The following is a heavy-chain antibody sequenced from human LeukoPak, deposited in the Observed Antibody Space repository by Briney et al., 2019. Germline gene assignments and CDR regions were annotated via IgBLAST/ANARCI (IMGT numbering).Heavy chain of an antibody. CDR1: GFTFSGHW. CDR3: TRDRSRAEDD. CDR2: INQGGSDK. Sequence: GGSLRLSCAASGFTFSGHWMSWVRQAPGKGLEWVANINQGGSDKYYVDSVKGRFTISRDNANSLLYLQMNSLRGEDTAVYYCTRDRSRAEDDWGQGTLVTVSS. D-gene: IGHD1-14*01. J-gene: IGHJ4*02. V-gene: IGHV3-7*01.